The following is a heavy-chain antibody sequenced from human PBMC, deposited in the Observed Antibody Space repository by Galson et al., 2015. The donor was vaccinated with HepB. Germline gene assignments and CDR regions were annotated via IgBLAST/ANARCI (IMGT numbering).Heavy chain of an antibody. Sequence: SLKLSCAASGFTFSSYSMNWVRQAPGKGLEWVSYISSSSSTIYYAESVKGRFTISRDTAKNSLYLQMNSLRAEDTAVYYCARGQYCSSTSCYTPSYFDYWGQGTLVTVSS. CDR2: ISSSSSTI. J-gene: IGHJ4*02. CDR3: ARGQYCSSTSCYTPSYFDY. D-gene: IGHD2-2*02. CDR1: GFTFSSYS. V-gene: IGHV3-48*01.